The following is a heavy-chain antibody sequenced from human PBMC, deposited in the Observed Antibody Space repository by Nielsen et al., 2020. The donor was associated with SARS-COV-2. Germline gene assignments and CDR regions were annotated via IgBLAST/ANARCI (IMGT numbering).Heavy chain of an antibody. CDR2: IYPGDSDT. D-gene: IGHD3-10*01. V-gene: IGHV5-51*01. J-gene: IGHJ6*02. CDR3: ARDAKYGSGRTYYYYGMDV. Sequence: ESLKISCKGSGYSFTSYWIGWVRQMPGKGLEWMGIIYPGDSDTRYSPSFQGQVTIPADKSISTAYLQWSSLKASDTAMYYCARDAKYGSGRTYYYYGMDVWGQGTTVTVSS. CDR1: GYSFTSYW.